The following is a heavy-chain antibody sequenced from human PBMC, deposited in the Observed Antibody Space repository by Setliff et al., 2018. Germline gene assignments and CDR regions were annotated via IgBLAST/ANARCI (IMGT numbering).Heavy chain of an antibody. Sequence: SVKVSCKASGGTFGSSALSWVRQAPGQGLEWMGGIIPMFDTGIYAEKFQGRVTLSADEFTSTVYMELTRLRPEDTAIYYCARDKADYYDRSGYSGASDVWGQGTMVTVSS. V-gene: IGHV1-69*13. D-gene: IGHD3-22*01. J-gene: IGHJ3*01. CDR1: GGTFGSSA. CDR3: ARDKADYYDRSGYSGASDV. CDR2: IIPMFDTG.